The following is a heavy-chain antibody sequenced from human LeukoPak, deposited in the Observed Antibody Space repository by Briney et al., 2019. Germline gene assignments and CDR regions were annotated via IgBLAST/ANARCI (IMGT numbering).Heavy chain of an antibody. D-gene: IGHD6-19*01. J-gene: IGHJ4*02. CDR3: TSPPSVAVADPFDS. Sequence: GGSLRLSCAASGFAFSANWMHWVRHAPGKGLEWVSAINSDGSTINYADSVQGRFTISRDNAKNMLYLQMDSLRAEDTSVYYCTSPPSVAVADPFDSWGQGTLVTVSS. CDR1: GFAFSANW. CDR2: INSDGSTI. V-gene: IGHV3-74*01.